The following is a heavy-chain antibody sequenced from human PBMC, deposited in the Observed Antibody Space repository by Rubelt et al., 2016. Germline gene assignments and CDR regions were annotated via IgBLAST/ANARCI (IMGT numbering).Heavy chain of an antibody. D-gene: IGHD3-22*01. CDR3: AREGGSGYGDY. CDR2: INHSGST. V-gene: IGHV4-34*01. CDR1: GGSFSGYY. J-gene: IGHJ4*02. Sequence: QVQLQQWGAGLLKPSETLSLTCAVYGGSFSGYYWSWIRQPPGKGLEWIGEINHSGSTNYNPSLKSRVTISVDTSKNQVALKLSSVTAADTAGYYCAREGGSGYGDYWGQGTLVTVSS.